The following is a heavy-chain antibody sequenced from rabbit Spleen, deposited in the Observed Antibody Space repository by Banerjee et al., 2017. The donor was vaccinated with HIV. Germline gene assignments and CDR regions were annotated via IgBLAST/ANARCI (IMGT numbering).Heavy chain of an antibody. CDR3: ARDLVTVIGWNFNL. D-gene: IGHD5-1*01. V-gene: IGHV1S45*01. CDR2: IGGNSGST. J-gene: IGHJ4*01. Sequence: QEQLEESGGDLVKPEGSLTLTCTASGFSFSNNYWICWVRQAPGKGLEWIACIGGNSGSTYYASWAKGRFTISKTSSTSVTLQMTSLTAADTATYFCARDLVTVIGWNFNLWGPGTLVTVS. CDR1: GFSFSNNYW.